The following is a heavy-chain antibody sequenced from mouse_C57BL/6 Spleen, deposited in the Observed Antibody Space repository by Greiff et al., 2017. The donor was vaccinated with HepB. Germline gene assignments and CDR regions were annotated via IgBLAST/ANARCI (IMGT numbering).Heavy chain of an antibody. CDR1: GYTFTDYY. D-gene: IGHD2-4*01. CDR2: INPNNGGT. Sequence: VQLQQSGPELVKPGASVKISCKASGYTFTDYYMNWVKQSHGKSLEWIGDINPNNGGTSYNQKFKGKATLTVDKSSSTAYMELRSLTSEDSAVYYCARGEGLRGAMDYWGQGTSVTVSS. J-gene: IGHJ4*01. V-gene: IGHV1-26*01. CDR3: ARGEGLRGAMDY.